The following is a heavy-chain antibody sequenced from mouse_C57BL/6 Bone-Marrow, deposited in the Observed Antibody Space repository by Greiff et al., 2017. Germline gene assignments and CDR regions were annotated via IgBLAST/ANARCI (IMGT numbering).Heavy chain of an antibody. CDR2: IYPGDGDT. J-gene: IGHJ4*01. D-gene: IGHD2-4*01. CDR1: GYAFSSYW. CDR3: ARRGLRRGYAMDY. Sequence: VKLMESGAELVKPGASVKISCKASGYAFSSYWMIWVKQRPGKGLEWIGQIYPGDGDTNYNGKFKGKATLTADKSSSTAYMQLSSLTSEDSAVYFCARRGLRRGYAMDYWGQGTSVTVSS. V-gene: IGHV1-80*01.